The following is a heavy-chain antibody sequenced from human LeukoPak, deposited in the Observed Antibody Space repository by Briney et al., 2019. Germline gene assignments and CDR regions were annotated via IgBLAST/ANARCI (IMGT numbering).Heavy chain of an antibody. CDR2: ISSSSSYI. CDR1: GFTFSSYS. V-gene: IGHV3-21*01. J-gene: IGHJ6*03. CDR3: ARAGIAAAGTVLTYYYYYYMDV. Sequence: GGSLRLSCAASGFTFSSYSMNWVRQAPGKGLEWVSSISSSSSYIYYADSVKGRFTISRDNAKNSLYLQMNSLRAEDTAVYYCARAGIAAAGTVLTYYYYYYMDVWGKGTTVTVSS. D-gene: IGHD6-13*01.